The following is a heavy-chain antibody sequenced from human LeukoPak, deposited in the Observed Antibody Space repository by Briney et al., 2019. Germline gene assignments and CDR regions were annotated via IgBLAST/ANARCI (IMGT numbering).Heavy chain of an antibody. Sequence: SETLSLTCAVYGGSFSSYHWSWVRQPPGKGLEWIGYIYYSGSTYYNPSLKSRVTISVDTSKNQFSLKPSSVTAADTAVYYCARGSFAYSGYDSTASYYYYGMDVWGQGTTVTVSS. D-gene: IGHD5-12*01. CDR1: GGSFSSYH. CDR3: ARGSFAYSGYDSTASYYYYGMDV. J-gene: IGHJ6*02. V-gene: IGHV4-34*09. CDR2: IYYSGST.